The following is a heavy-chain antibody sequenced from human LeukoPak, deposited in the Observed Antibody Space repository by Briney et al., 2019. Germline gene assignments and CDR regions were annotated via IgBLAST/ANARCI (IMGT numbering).Heavy chain of an antibody. Sequence: GGSLRLSCAASGFTFSSYAMHWVRQAPGKGLEWVAVISYDGSNKYYADSVKGRFAISRDNSKNTLYLQMNSLRAEDTAVYYCASSSQLEETTVVTPDYWGQGTLVTVSS. J-gene: IGHJ4*02. CDR1: GFTFSSYA. CDR3: ASSSQLEETTVVTPDY. V-gene: IGHV3-30*09. CDR2: ISYDGSNK. D-gene: IGHD4-23*01.